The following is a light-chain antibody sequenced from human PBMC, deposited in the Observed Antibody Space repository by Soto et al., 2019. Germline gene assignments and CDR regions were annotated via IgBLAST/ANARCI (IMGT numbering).Light chain of an antibody. CDR3: QQFGSSPGFT. CDR2: GAS. J-gene: IGKJ3*01. CDR1: QSINSRY. Sequence: EIVLTQSPGTLSLSPGERATLSCRASQSINSRYLAWYKQKPGQAPRLLIYGASSRATGIPDRFSASGSGTDFTLTISRLEPEDFAVYYCQQFGSSPGFTFGPGTKVDIK. V-gene: IGKV3-20*01.